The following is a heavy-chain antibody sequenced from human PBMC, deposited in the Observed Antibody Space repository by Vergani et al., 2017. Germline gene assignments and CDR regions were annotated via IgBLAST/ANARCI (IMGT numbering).Heavy chain of an antibody. V-gene: IGHV4-4*07. Sequence: QVQLQESGPGLVKPSETLSLTCTVSGGSISSYYWSWIRQPAGKGLEWIGRIYTSGSTNYNPSLKSRVTMSVDTSKNQFSLKLSSVTAADTAVYYCARDRNIVVVPAAIQRGWFDPWGQGTLVTVSS. CDR3: ARDRNIVVVPAAIQRGWFDP. CDR2: IYTSGST. CDR1: GGSISSYY. J-gene: IGHJ5*02. D-gene: IGHD2-2*01.